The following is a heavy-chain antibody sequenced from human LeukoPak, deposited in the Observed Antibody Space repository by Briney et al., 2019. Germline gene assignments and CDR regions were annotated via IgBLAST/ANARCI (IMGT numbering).Heavy chain of an antibody. J-gene: IGHJ3*02. CDR3: AKEHDNSPNAFDI. V-gene: IGHV3-9*03. CDR2: ISWNSGSI. Sequence: PGGSLRLSCAASGFTFDDYAMHWVRQAPGKGLEWVSGISWNSGSIGYADSVKGRFTISRDNAKNSLYLQMNSLRAEDMALYYCAKEHDNSPNAFDIWGQATMVTVSS. D-gene: IGHD3-22*01. CDR1: GFTFDDYA.